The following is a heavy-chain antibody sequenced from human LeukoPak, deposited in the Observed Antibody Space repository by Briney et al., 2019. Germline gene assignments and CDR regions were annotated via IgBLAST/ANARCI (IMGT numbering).Heavy chain of an antibody. D-gene: IGHD6-6*01. CDR1: GGTFSSYA. CDR3: ARDQVIAARSSYGMDV. Sequence: SVKVSCKASGGTFSSYAISWVRQAPGQGLEWMGGIIPIFGTANYAQKFQGRVTVTADESTSTAYMELSSLRSEDTAVYYCARDQVIAARSSYGMDVWGQGTTVTVSS. J-gene: IGHJ6*02. CDR2: IIPIFGTA. V-gene: IGHV1-69*01.